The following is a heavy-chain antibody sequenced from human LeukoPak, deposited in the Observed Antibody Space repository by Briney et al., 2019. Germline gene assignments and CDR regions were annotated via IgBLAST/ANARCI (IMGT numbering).Heavy chain of an antibody. D-gene: IGHD2-15*01. CDR1: GFTFSSYA. J-gene: IGHJ6*02. V-gene: IGHV3-30-3*01. CDR3: ARRSGGSCLDV. CDR2: ISFDGNTE. Sequence: GGSLRLSCAASGFTFSSYAMHWVRQPPGKGLEWVAVISFDGNTEYDADSVKGRFTISRDNSKSTLYLQMNSLRAEGTAVYYCARRSGGSCLDVWGQGTTVTISS.